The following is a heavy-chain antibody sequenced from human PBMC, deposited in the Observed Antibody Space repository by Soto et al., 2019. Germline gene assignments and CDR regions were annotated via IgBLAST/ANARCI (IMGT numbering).Heavy chain of an antibody. V-gene: IGHV3-30-3*01. D-gene: IGHD6-13*01. J-gene: IGHJ4*02. CDR1: GFTFSSYA. CDR2: ISYDGSNK. CDR3: ARSGKGAAGTPYYFDY. Sequence: GGSLRLSCAASGFTFSSYAMHWVRQAPGKGLEWVAVISYDGSNKYYADSVKGRFTISRDNSKNTLYLQMNSLRAEDTAVYYRARSGKGAAGTPYYFDYWGQGTLVTVSS.